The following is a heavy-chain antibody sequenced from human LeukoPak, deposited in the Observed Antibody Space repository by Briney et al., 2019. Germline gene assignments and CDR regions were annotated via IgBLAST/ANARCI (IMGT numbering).Heavy chain of an antibody. D-gene: IGHD2-15*01. V-gene: IGHV3-21*01. CDR1: GFTFSRYS. J-gene: IGHJ4*02. CDR2: ISSSSSYI. Sequence: PGGSLRLSCAASGFTFSRYSMGWVRQAPGKGLEWVSSISSSSSYIYYADSVKGRFTISRDNAKNSLYLQMNSLRAEDTAVYYCARDGKYCSGGSCSTAPFDYWGQGTLVTVSS. CDR3: ARDGKYCSGGSCSTAPFDY.